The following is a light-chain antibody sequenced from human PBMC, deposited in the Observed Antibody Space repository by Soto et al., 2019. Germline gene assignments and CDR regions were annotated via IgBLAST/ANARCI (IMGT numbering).Light chain of an antibody. CDR2: SDN. Sequence: QSVLTQPPSASGTPGQRVTISFSGSSSNIGTNTVIWYQQLPGAAPKLLIYSDNQRPSGVPDRFSGSKSGTSASLAISGLQAEDEADYYCSSYTSSSTLYVFGTGTKVTVL. J-gene: IGLJ1*01. CDR3: SSYTSSSTLYV. V-gene: IGLV1-44*01. CDR1: SSNIGTNT.